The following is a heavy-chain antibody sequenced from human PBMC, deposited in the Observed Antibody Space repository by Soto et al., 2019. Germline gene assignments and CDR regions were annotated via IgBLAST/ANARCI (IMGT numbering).Heavy chain of an antibody. CDR3: ARDQGHYGDPGCLDY. D-gene: IGHD4-17*01. V-gene: IGHV1-46*01. CDR1: GYTFTSYY. J-gene: IGHJ4*02. CDR2: INPSGGST. Sequence: QVQLVQSGADVKKPGASVKVSCKASGYTFTSYYMHWVRQAPGQGLEWMGIINPSGGSTSYAQKFQVRVTMTRDTSTSTVYMELSSLRSEDTAVYYCARDQGHYGDPGCLDYWGQGTLVTVSS.